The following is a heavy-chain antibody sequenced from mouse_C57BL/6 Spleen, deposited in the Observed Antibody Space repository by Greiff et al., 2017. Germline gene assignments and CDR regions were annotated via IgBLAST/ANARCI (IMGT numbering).Heavy chain of an antibody. CDR1: GYTFTSYW. CDR2: IYPGSGST. D-gene: IGHD2-14*01. Sequence: QVQLKQSGAELVKPGASVKMSCKASGYTFTSYWITWVKQRPGQGLEWIGDIYPGSGSTNYNEKFKSKATLTVDTSSSTAYMQLSSLTSEDSAVYYCARSGTGAWFAYWGQGTLVTVSA. V-gene: IGHV1-55*01. CDR3: ARSGTGAWFAY. J-gene: IGHJ3*01.